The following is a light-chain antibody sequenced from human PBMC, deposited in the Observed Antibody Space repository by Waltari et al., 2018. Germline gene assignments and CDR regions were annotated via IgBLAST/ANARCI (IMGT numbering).Light chain of an antibody. V-gene: IGKV3-20*01. Sequence: EIVLTQSPGTLSSSPGESVTLSCRASQSVSRALAWYQDKPGQAPRLLIYGSSSRAAGIPDRFSASGYGTDFSLTISRLGPEDFAVYYCQHYVSLPATFGQGTKVEIK. CDR1: QSVSRA. CDR2: GSS. J-gene: IGKJ1*01. CDR3: QHYVSLPAT.